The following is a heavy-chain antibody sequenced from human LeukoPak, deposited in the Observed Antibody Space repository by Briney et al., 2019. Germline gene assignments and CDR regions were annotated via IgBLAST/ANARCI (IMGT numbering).Heavy chain of an antibody. V-gene: IGHV3-7*01. D-gene: IGHD2-15*01. CDR1: GFSFRNYW. CDR2: TKPDGSAE. CDR3: ARDGGLHTNFDY. Sequence: GGSLRLSCAASGFSFRNYWMGWVRQAPGKGLEWVANTKPDGSAEYYADSVRGRFTASRDNANNLLYLQMNRLRAEDTAVYYCARDGGLHTNFDYWGQGTLLTV. J-gene: IGHJ4*02.